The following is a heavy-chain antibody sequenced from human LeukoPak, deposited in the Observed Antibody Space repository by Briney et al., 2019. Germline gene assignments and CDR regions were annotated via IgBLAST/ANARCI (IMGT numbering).Heavy chain of an antibody. J-gene: IGHJ6*03. CDR3: ARYSPGVGIAVAGHGSGRYYYYMDV. V-gene: IGHV4-59*01. CDR2: IYYSGST. CDR1: GGSISSYY. Sequence: PSETLSLTCTVSGGSISSYYWSWIRQPPGKGLEWIGYIYYSGSTNYNPSLKSRVTISVDTSKNQFSLKLSSVTAADTAVYYCARYSPGVGIAVAGHGSGRYYYYMDVWGKGTTVTVSS. D-gene: IGHD6-19*01.